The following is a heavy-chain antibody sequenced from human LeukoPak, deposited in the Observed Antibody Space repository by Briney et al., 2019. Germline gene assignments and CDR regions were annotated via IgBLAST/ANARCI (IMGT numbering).Heavy chain of an antibody. CDR3: ARDSPTRSGTFDY. Sequence: ASVKVSCKASGYTFTGYYMHWVRQAPGQGLEWMGWINPNSGGTNYAQKFQGRVTMTRDTSISTAYMELRSLRSDDTAVYYCARDSPTRSGTFDYWGQGTLVTVSS. D-gene: IGHD1-14*01. CDR2: INPNSGGT. CDR1: GYTFTGYY. V-gene: IGHV1-2*02. J-gene: IGHJ4*02.